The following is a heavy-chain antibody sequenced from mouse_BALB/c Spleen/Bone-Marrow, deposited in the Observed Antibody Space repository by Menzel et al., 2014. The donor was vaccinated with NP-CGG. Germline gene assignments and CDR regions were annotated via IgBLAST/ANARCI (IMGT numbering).Heavy chain of an antibody. J-gene: IGHJ4*01. Sequence: EVKVVESGGGLVKPGGSLKLSCAASGFTFSSYAMSWVRQTPEKRLEWVASISSGGSTYYPDSVKSRFTISRDNARNILYLQMSSLRSEDTAMYYCAREGGTTAHYYAMDYWGQGTSVTVSS. CDR1: GFTFSSYA. CDR3: AREGGTTAHYYAMDY. CDR2: ISSGGST. V-gene: IGHV5-6-5*01. D-gene: IGHD1-2*01.